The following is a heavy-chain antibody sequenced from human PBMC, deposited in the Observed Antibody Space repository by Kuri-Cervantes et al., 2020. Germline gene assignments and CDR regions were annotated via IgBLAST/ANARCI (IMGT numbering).Heavy chain of an antibody. CDR3: ATTLPVSSYYDSSGDDFFDY. CDR1: DDSITKYY. CDR2: IYLSGDS. Sequence: SETLSLTCTVSDDSITKYYYNWIRQSAGKGLEWIGRIYLSGDSNYNPSLKSRVTISVDESKSQVSLRLNSVTAADTAVYYCATTLPVSSYYDSSGDDFFDYWGQGILVTVSS. D-gene: IGHD3-22*01. J-gene: IGHJ4*02. V-gene: IGHV4-4*07.